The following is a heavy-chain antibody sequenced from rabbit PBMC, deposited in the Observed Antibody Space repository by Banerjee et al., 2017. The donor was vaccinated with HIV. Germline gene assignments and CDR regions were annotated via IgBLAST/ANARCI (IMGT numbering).Heavy chain of an antibody. CDR3: ARDLAGVIGWNFDL. Sequence: LVQPEGSLTLTCTASGFSFSSSYYMCWVSQAPGKGLEWIGCIDAGSSGNTVYATWAKGRFTISRTSSTTVALQMTSLTAADTATYFCARDLAGVIGWNFDLWGPGTLVTVS. D-gene: IGHD4-1*01. V-gene: IGHV1S40*01. J-gene: IGHJ4*01. CDR1: GFSFSSSYY. CDR2: IDAGSSGNT.